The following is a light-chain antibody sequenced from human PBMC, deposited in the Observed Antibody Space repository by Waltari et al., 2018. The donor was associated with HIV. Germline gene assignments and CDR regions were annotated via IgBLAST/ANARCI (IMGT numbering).Light chain of an antibody. J-gene: IGLJ6*01. CDR2: DVT. V-gene: IGLV2-8*01. Sequence: QSAMTQPPSASGSLGKTVTIPCTGPSSNLGAYDFASGFQPHPHIAPKLLLFDVTQRPSGFPDRFSGSRSGNTAFLRVSGLQPDDTAAYVCSSYGDNGRVLFGGGTNVTVL. CDR3: SSYGDNGRVL. CDR1: SSNLGAYDF.